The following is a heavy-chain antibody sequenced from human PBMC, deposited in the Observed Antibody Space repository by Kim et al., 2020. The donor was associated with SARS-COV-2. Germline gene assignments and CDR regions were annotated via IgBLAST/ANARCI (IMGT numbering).Heavy chain of an antibody. CDR3: AKVWITMIGDPDAFDI. D-gene: IGHD3-22*01. CDR1: GFTFDDYA. Sequence: GGSLRLSCAASGFTFDDYAMHWVRQAPGKGLEWVSLISGDGGSTYYADSVKGRFTISRDNSKNSLYLQMNSLRTEDTALYYCAKVWITMIGDPDAFDIWVQGTMVTVSS. J-gene: IGHJ3*02. CDR2: ISGDGGST. V-gene: IGHV3-43*02.